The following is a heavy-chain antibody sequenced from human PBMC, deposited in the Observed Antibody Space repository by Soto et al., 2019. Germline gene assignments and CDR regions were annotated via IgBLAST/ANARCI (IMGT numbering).Heavy chain of an antibody. V-gene: IGHV1-46*01. CDR1: GYTFTSYY. CDR2: INPSGGNT. Sequence: ASVKVSCKASGYTFTSYYMHWVRQAPGQGLEWMGIINPSGGNTGYAQKFQGRVTMTRNTSISTAYMELSSLRSEDTAVYYCARGQRPRIPRGFDIWGQGTMVTVSS. D-gene: IGHD2-2*02. CDR3: ARGQRPRIPRGFDI. J-gene: IGHJ3*02.